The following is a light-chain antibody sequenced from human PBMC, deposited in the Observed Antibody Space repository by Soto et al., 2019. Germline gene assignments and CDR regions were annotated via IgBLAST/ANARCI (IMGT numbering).Light chain of an antibody. CDR3: QQYSNWPPGT. V-gene: IGKV3-20*01. J-gene: IGKJ1*01. CDR2: GTS. CDR1: QSISTSY. Sequence: EIVLTQSPGTLSLSPGERVTLSCRVSQSISTSYLAWYQQKPGQAPRLLIYGTSSRATGIPARFSGSGSGTDFTLTISSLQSEDFATYYCQQYSNWPPGTFGQGTKVDIK.